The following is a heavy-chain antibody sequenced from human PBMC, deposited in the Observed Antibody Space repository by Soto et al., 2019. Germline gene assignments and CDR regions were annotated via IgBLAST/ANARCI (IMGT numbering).Heavy chain of an antibody. D-gene: IGHD6-19*01. CDR2: ISSDGSNK. V-gene: IGHV3-30*18. CDR3: AQDGVGGAGQLWLVRFPDY. J-gene: IGHJ4*02. CDR1: GFTFSSYG. Sequence: QVQLVESGGGVVQPGRSLRLSCAASGFTFSSYGMHWVRQAPGKGLEWVAVISSDGSNKYYTDSVKGRFTISRDNSENTLYLQMNSLRAEDTAVYYCAQDGVGGAGQLWLVRFPDYWGQGTQVTVSS.